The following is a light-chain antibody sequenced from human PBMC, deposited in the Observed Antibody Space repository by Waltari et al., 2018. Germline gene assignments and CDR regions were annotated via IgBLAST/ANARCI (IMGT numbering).Light chain of an antibody. J-gene: IGLJ3*02. V-gene: IGLV1-51*02. CDR1: RFDIVNSF. CDR2: EHN. CDR3: GTWDGSLRGWV. Sequence: QPVLPHPPSLSAAPGQNVTFPVPAHRFDIVNSFLSWYQHLPGTAPKLLIYEHNKRPSGIPDRLSGSKSGTSATLDISGLQIGDEADYYCGTWDGSLRGWVFGGGTKLTVL.